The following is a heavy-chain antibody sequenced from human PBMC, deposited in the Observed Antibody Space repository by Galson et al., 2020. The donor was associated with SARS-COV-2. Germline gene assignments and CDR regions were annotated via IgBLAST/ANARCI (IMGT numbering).Heavy chain of an antibody. CDR3: ATGLSIVATNY. CDR1: GYTFTGYQ. J-gene: IGHJ4*02. D-gene: IGHD5-12*01. V-gene: IGHV1-2*02. Sequence: ASVKVSCKDSGYTFTGYQIHWVRQDPGQGLEWMGWINPNSGGTNYAQKFQGRVTMTRDTSIRTAYMELSSLRSDDTAIYFCATGLSIVATNYWGQGTLVTVSS. CDR2: INPNSGGT.